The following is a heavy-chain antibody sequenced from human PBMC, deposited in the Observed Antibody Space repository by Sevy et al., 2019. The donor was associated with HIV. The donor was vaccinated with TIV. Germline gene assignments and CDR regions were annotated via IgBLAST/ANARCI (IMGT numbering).Heavy chain of an antibody. CDR3: ARDDTASYLPVS. V-gene: IGHV3-48*02. CDR1: GFTFSDYS. Sequence: GGSLRLSCAASGFTFSDYSLNWVRQAPGKGLEWVSYISRSGTTRHYADSVRGRFTIFRDDAKNSLYLQMSSLRDEDTAVYYCARDDTASYLPVSWGQGTLVTVSS. J-gene: IGHJ4*02. CDR2: ISRSGTTR. D-gene: IGHD3-10*01.